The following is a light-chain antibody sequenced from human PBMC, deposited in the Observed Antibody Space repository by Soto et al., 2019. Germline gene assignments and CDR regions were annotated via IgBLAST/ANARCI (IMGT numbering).Light chain of an antibody. Sequence: EIVMTQSPATLSVSPGERATLSCRASQSVSSNVAWYQQKPGQAPRLLIYGASTRATGIPARFSGSGSGTEFTLTISSLQSEDFAVYYCQQYNNWPQLTFGGGTKVEIK. CDR2: GAS. V-gene: IGKV3-15*01. CDR3: QQYNNWPQLT. J-gene: IGKJ4*01. CDR1: QSVSSN.